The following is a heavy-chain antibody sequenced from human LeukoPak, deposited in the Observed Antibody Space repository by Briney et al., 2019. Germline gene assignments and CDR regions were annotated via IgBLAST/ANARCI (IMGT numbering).Heavy chain of an antibody. D-gene: IGHD1-14*01. CDR1: GFSFSSYG. CDR2: ISYDGSNK. V-gene: IGHV3-30*18. CDR3: VKDLGSAITSALALDV. Sequence: PGGSLRLSCAASGFSFSSYGMHWVRQAPGKGPEWVAVISYDGSNKFYADSVKGRFTVSRDNSKNTLYLQMNSLRPDDSAVYYCVKDLGSAITSALALDVWGQGTTVTVSS. J-gene: IGHJ6*02.